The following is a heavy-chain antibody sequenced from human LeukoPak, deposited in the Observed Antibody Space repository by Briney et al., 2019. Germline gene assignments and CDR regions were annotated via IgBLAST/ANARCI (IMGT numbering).Heavy chain of an antibody. CDR1: GYTLTELS. D-gene: IGHD1-26*01. V-gene: IGHV1-24*01. J-gene: IGHJ6*02. Sequence: ASVKVSCKVSGYTLTELSMHWVRQAPGKGLGWMGGFDPEDGETIYAHKFKGRVTMTEDTSTDTAYMELSSLRSEDTAVYYCATDLNSGSYSPDRYGMDVWGQGTTVTVSS. CDR2: FDPEDGET. CDR3: ATDLNSGSYSPDRYGMDV.